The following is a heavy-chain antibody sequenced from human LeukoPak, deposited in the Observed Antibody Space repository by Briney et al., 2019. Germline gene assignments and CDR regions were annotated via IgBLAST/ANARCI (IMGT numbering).Heavy chain of an antibody. V-gene: IGHV3-11*04. J-gene: IGHJ6*03. CDR2: ISNSGSVG. D-gene: IGHD3-9*01. CDR3: ARANDNYYYYMDV. Sequence: GGSLRPSCAASGFTFSDYYMSWIRQAPGKGLEWILYISNSGSVGYYADSVKGRFTISRDNAKKSLYLQMNSLRAEDTAVYYCARANDNYYYYMDVWGKGTTVTISS. CDR1: GFTFSDYY.